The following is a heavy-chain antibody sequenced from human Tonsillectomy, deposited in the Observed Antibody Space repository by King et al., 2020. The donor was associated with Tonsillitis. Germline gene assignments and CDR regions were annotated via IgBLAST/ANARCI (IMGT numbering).Heavy chain of an antibody. CDR1: GGSISSGDYY. CDR3: AGSIGGEVVTAIPFEDY. J-gene: IGHJ4*02. CDR2: IYYSGST. V-gene: IGHV4-30-4*01. D-gene: IGHD2-21*02. Sequence: VQLQESGPGLVKPSQTLSLTCTVSGGSISSGDYYWSWIRQPPGKGLEWIGYIYYSGSTYYNPSLKSRVTISVDTSKNQFSLKLSSVTAADTAVYYCAGSIGGEVVTAIPFEDYWGQGTRVTVSS.